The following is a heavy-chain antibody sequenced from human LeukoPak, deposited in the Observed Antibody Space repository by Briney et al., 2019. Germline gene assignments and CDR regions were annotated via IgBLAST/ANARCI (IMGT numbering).Heavy chain of an antibody. Sequence: SETLSLTCTVSGYSITSAYYWGWIRQPPGKGLEWIGSIYYSGSTYYNPSLKSRVTISLDTSKNQFSLKLSSVTAADTAVYYCARLDYYYYYMDVWGKGTTVTVSS. CDR1: GYSITSAYY. V-gene: IGHV4-38-2*02. CDR3: ARLDYYYYYMDV. CDR2: IYYSGST. J-gene: IGHJ6*03.